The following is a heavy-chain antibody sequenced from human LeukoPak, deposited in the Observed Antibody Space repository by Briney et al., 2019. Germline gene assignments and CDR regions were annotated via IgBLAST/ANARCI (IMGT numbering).Heavy chain of an antibody. D-gene: IGHD2-2*02. V-gene: IGHV4-4*07. J-gene: IGHJ6*03. CDR1: GGSISSHY. CDR3: AIHSLVVPAAIGYYYYMDV. CDR2: IYTSGST. Sequence: PSETLSLTCTVSGGSISSHYWSWIRQPAGKGLEWIGHIYTSGSTNYNPSLKSRVTMSVDTSKNQFSLKLSSVTAADTAVYYCAIHSLVVPAAIGYYYYMDVWGKGTTVTVSS.